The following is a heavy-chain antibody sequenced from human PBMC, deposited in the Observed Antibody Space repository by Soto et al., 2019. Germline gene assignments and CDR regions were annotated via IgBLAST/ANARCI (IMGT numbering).Heavy chain of an antibody. Sequence: QVQLVESGGGVVQPGRSLRLSCAASGFTFSSYGMHWVRQAPGKGLEWVAVISYDGSNKYYADSVKGRFTISRDNSKNTLYLQMNSLRAEDTAVYYCARDGDDFWSGPRYYYYGMDVWGQGTTVTVSS. D-gene: IGHD3-3*01. CDR3: ARDGDDFWSGPRYYYYGMDV. CDR2: ISYDGSNK. V-gene: IGHV3-30*03. J-gene: IGHJ6*02. CDR1: GFTFSSYG.